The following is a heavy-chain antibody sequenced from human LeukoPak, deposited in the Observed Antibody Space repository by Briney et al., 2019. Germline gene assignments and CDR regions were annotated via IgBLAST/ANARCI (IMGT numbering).Heavy chain of an antibody. CDR3: ARDLRVGATSRYYYYMDV. V-gene: IGHV1-18*01. J-gene: IGHJ6*03. Sequence: ASVEVSCKASGYTFTSYGISWVRQAPGQGLEWMGWISAYNGNTNYAQKLQGRVTMTTDTSTSTAYMELRSLRSDDTAVYYCARDLRVGATSRYYYYMDVWGKGTTVTVSS. CDR2: ISAYNGNT. CDR1: GYTFTSYG. D-gene: IGHD1-26*01.